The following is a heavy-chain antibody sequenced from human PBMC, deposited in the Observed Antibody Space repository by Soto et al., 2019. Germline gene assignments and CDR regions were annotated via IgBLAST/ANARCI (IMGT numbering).Heavy chain of an antibody. Sequence: SETLSLTCTVSGGSISSYYWSWIRQPPGKGLEWIGYIYYSGSTNYNPSLKSRVTISVDTSKNQFSLKLSSVNAADTAVYYCARLEEVNWFDPWGQGTLVTVSS. CDR2: IYYSGST. CDR1: GGSISSYY. V-gene: IGHV4-59*01. CDR3: ARLEEVNWFDP. J-gene: IGHJ5*02.